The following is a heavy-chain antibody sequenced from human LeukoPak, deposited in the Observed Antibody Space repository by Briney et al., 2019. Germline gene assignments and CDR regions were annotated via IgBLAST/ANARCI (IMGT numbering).Heavy chain of an antibody. V-gene: IGHV4-39*01. CDR2: IYYSGST. D-gene: IGHD6-19*01. CDR1: GGSISSSSYY. Sequence: SETLSLTCTVSGGSISSSSYYWGWIRQPPGKGLEWIGSIYYSGSTYYNPSLKSRVTLSVDTSKNQFSLKLSSVTAADTAVYYCGTVAGTFVWFDPWGEGTLVTASS. J-gene: IGHJ5*02. CDR3: GTVAGTFVWFDP.